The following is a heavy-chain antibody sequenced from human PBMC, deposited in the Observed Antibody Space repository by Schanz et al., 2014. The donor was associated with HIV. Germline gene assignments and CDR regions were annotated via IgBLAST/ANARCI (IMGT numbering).Heavy chain of an antibody. CDR2: ITWDSDTI. J-gene: IGHJ4*02. CDR3: AREWATVTTLGD. Sequence: EVQLVESGGGLVQPGRSLRLSCAASGFTFDDYAMHWARQAPGKGLEWVSGITWDSDTIGYAESVRGRFTISRDNAKNSLYLQMNSLRAEDTAVYYCAREWATVTTLGDWGQGTLVTVSS. V-gene: IGHV3-9*01. CDR1: GFTFDDYA. D-gene: IGHD4-17*01.